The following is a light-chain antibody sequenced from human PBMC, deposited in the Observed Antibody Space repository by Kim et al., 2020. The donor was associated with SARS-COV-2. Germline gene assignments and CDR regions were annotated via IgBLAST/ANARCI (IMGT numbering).Light chain of an antibody. CDR3: QSYNRSNVI. V-gene: IGLV6-57*03. Sequence: GKTVTSSCTRSSGSVDDNYVQCYQQRPGGVPTTLIYEDDQRPSGVSDRFSGSIDNSSNSASLTISGLKTEDEADYYCQSYNRSNVIFGGGTQLTVL. J-gene: IGLJ2*01. CDR2: EDD. CDR1: SGSVDDNY.